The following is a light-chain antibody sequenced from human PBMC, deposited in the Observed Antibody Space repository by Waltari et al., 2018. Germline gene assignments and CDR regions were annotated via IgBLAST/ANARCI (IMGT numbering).Light chain of an antibody. Sequence: QSALPQPTSVSGSPGQPITISCTGTSRDVGFYNYSPWYQQYPGKVPQLLIYDVSDRPSGVSSRFSGSKSGNTASLTISGLQADDEADYYCNTYSGSSSWVFGGGTKLTVL. CDR2: DVS. J-gene: IGLJ3*02. CDR3: NTYSGSSSWV. V-gene: IGLV2-14*01. CDR1: SRDVGFYNY.